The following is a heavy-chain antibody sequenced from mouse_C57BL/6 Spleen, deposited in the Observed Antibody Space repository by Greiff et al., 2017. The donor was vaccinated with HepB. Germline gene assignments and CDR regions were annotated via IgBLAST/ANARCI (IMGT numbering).Heavy chain of an antibody. CDR2: IDPSDSYT. CDR3: ARPYGYDIYYYAMDY. D-gene: IGHD2-2*01. Sequence: VQLQQPGAELVRPGTSVKLSCKASGYTFTSYWMHWVKQRPGQGLEWIGVIDPSDSYTNYNQKFKGKATLTVDTSSSTAYMQLSSLTSEDSAVYYCARPYGYDIYYYAMDYWGQGTSVTVSS. CDR1: GYTFTSYW. J-gene: IGHJ4*01. V-gene: IGHV1-59*01.